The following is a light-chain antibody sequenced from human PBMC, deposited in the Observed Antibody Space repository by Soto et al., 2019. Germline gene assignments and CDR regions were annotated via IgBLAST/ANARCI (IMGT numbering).Light chain of an antibody. J-gene: IGKJ1*01. CDR3: QQYNNWPRT. CDR2: GAS. Sequence: EFVLTQSPGTLSLSPVERATLSGRASQSVSSSYLAWYQQKPGQAPRLLIYGASTRATGIPARFSGSGSGTEFTLTISSLQSEDFAVYYCQQYNNWPRTFGQGTKVDIK. CDR1: QSVSSSY. V-gene: IGKV3-15*01.